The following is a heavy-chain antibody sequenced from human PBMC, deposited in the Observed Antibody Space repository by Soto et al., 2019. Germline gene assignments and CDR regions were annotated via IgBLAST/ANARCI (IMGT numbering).Heavy chain of an antibody. Sequence: ASVKVSCKASGYTFTSYAMHWVRQAPGQRLEWMGWINASSGNTRYAQKFQGRVTMTRDTSTSTVYMELSGLKTEDTAVYYCTRVLLLAAQDFQHWGQGTLVTVSS. CDR3: TRVLLLAAQDFQH. CDR2: INASSGNT. J-gene: IGHJ1*01. D-gene: IGHD6-6*01. CDR1: GYTFTSYA. V-gene: IGHV1-3*01.